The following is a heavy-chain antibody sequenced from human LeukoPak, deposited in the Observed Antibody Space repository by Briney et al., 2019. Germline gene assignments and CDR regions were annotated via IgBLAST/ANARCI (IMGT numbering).Heavy chain of an antibody. Sequence: SETLSLTCILSGASMSSYYWSWIRQPPGKGLEWIAYIYYSGTTNYNPSLMSRVTISVDTSKNQFSLKLNSVTAADTAVYYCAVLPGKSGTASYWGQGTLVTVSS. CDR1: GASMSSYY. CDR2: IYYSGTT. D-gene: IGHD2-21*02. J-gene: IGHJ4*02. V-gene: IGHV4-59*01. CDR3: AVLPGKSGTASY.